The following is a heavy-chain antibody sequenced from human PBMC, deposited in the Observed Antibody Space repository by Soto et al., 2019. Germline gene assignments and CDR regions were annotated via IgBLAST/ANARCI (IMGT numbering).Heavy chain of an antibody. Sequence: QLQLQESGPGLVKPSETLSLTCTVSGGSISSSSYYWGWIRQPPGKGLEWIGRIYYSGSTYYIPSLKSRVTISVDTSKNQFSLKLSSVTAADTAVYYCAPLASAPQGGFDIWGQGTMVTVSS. J-gene: IGHJ3*02. CDR1: GGSISSSSYY. V-gene: IGHV4-39*01. CDR3: APLASAPQGGFDI. CDR2: IYYSGST. D-gene: IGHD6-13*01.